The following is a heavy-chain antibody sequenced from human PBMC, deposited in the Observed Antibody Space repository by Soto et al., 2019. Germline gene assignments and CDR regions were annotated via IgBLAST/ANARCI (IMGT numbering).Heavy chain of an antibody. Sequence: GASVKVSCKASGYTFTSCGISWVRQAPGQGLEWMGWISAYNGNTNYAQKLQGRVTMTTDTSTSTAYMELRSLRSDDTAVYYCARDYYYDSSGDAFDIWGQGTMVTVSS. CDR3: ARDYYYDSSGDAFDI. CDR1: GYTFTSCG. J-gene: IGHJ3*02. D-gene: IGHD3-22*01. CDR2: ISAYNGNT. V-gene: IGHV1-18*01.